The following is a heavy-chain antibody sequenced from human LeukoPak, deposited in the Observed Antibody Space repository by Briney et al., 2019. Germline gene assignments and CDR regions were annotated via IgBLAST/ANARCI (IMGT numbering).Heavy chain of an antibody. Sequence: PSETLSLTCAVSGGSISSSNWWSWVRQPPGKGLEWIGEIYHSGSTNYNPSLKSRVTMSVDKSKNQFSLKLSSVTAADTAVYYCARSTPVLLWFGEYYYYGMDVWGQGTTVTVSS. CDR3: ARSTPVLLWFGEYYYYGMDV. CDR1: GGSISSSNW. V-gene: IGHV4-4*02. CDR2: IYHSGST. J-gene: IGHJ6*02. D-gene: IGHD3-10*01.